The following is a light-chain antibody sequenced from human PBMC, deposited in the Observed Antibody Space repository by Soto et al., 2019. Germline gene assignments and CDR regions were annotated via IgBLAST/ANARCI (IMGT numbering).Light chain of an antibody. Sequence: QSVLTQPPSVSGAPGQRVTISCTGSSSNIGANYDVHWYQQRPGSAPKLLIFANTNRPSGVPDRFSGSKSGTSASLAITGLQPEDEADYYCSSYAGSNKSVFGTGTKVTVL. CDR3: SSYAGSNKSV. J-gene: IGLJ1*01. CDR1: SSNIGANYD. CDR2: ANT. V-gene: IGLV1-40*01.